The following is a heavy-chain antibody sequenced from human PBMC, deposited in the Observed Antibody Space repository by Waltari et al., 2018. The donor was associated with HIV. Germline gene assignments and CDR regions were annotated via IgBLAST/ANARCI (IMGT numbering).Heavy chain of an antibody. Sequence: QVQLVESGGGLVKPGGSLRLTCAASGFTFSDYYMSWVRQVPGKGLELVSYINTGGSSKYYTDSVKGRFTISRDNAKNSLYLQMDNLRGEDTAVYYCARPRYSGYDYPTYFDYWGQGNLVTVSS. J-gene: IGHJ4*02. CDR3: ARPRYSGYDYPTYFDY. CDR1: GFTFSDYY. CDR2: INTGGSSK. D-gene: IGHD5-12*01. V-gene: IGHV3-11*01.